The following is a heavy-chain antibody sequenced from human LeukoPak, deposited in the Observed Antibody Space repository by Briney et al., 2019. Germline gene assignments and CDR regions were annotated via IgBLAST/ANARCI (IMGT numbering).Heavy chain of an antibody. Sequence: GASVKVSCKASGYTFTGYYMHWVRQAPGQGLEWMGWINPNSGGTNYAQKFQGRVTMTRDTSIGTAYMELSRLRSDDTAVYYCARDHCGGDCYNDYWGQGTLVTVSS. CDR2: INPNSGGT. V-gene: IGHV1-2*02. CDR3: ARDHCGGDCYNDY. CDR1: GYTFTGYY. J-gene: IGHJ4*02. D-gene: IGHD2-21*01.